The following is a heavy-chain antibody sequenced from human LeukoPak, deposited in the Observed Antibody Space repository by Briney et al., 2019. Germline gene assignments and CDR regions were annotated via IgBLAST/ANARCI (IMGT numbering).Heavy chain of an antibody. D-gene: IGHD1/OR15-1a*01. Sequence: SEALSLTCTVSGGSISGYYWSWIRQPPGKRLEGIGYVYDTGATNYNPSLKSRFTISIDPSNNQFSLYLSSVTAADTAVYYCARLPLIATTRGGFDPWGQGTLVTVSS. V-gene: IGHV4-59*08. CDR3: ARLPLIATTRGGFDP. CDR2: VYDTGAT. J-gene: IGHJ5*02. CDR1: GGSISGYY.